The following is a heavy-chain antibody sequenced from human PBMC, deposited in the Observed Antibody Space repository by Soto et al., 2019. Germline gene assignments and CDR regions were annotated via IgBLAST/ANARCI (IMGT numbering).Heavy chain of an antibody. CDR2: ISTSSSDI. D-gene: IGHD1-26*01. CDR1: GFTFSSYS. J-gene: IGHJ4*02. Sequence: GGSLRLSCAASGFTFSSYSMNWVRQAPGKGLEWVSSISTSSSDIYYADSVKGRFTISRDNAKNSLYLQMNSLRAGDTAVYYCARDPGENDSWGQGTLVTVSS. CDR3: ARDPGENDS. V-gene: IGHV3-21*01.